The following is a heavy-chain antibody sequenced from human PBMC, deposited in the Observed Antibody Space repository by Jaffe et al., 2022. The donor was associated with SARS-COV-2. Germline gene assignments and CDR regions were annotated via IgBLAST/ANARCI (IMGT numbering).Heavy chain of an antibody. CDR1: GGSISSGGYY. V-gene: IGHV4-31*03. CDR2: IYYSGST. CDR3: ARAITLGSGSFYGMDV. D-gene: IGHD3-10*01. J-gene: IGHJ6*02. Sequence: QVQLQESGPGLVKPSQTLSLTCTVSGGSISSGGYYWSWIRQHPGKGLEWIGYIYYSGSTYYNPSLKSRVTISVDTSKNQFSLKLSSVTAADTAVYYCARAITLGSGSFYGMDVWGQGTTVTVSS.